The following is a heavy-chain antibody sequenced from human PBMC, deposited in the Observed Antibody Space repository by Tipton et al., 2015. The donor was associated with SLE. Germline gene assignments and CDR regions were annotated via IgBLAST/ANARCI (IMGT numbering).Heavy chain of an antibody. D-gene: IGHD4-17*01. Sequence: TLSLTCTVPGDSVSSGGYYWTWIRQPAGEGLEWIGQIYTFGGTNYNPSLKSRVTMSLDASKNQFSLKLTSVTATDTAVYYCASLYGDYEGDAFDFWGQGTLVTVSS. J-gene: IGHJ3*01. CDR3: ASLYGDYEGDAFDF. CDR1: GDSVSSGGYY. V-gene: IGHV4-61*09. CDR2: IYTFGGT.